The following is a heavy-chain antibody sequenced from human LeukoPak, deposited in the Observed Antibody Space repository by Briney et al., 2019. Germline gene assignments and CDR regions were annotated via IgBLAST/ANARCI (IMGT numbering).Heavy chain of an antibody. V-gene: IGHV3-23*01. CDR1: GFTFSTNA. CDR2: ISGRTDST. D-gene: IGHD5-12*01. Sequence: GGSLRLSCAASGFTFSTNAMSWVCQAPGKGLEWVSAISGRTDSTYYSDSVKGRFTISRDNSKSTLYLQMDSLRAEDTAVYYCAKCGNSGCHLIDYWGQGTLVTVSS. J-gene: IGHJ4*02. CDR3: AKCGNSGCHLIDY.